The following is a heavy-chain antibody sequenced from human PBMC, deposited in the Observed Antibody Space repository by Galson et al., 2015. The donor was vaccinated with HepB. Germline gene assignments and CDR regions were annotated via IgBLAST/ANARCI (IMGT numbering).Heavy chain of an antibody. V-gene: IGHV3-23*01. CDR1: GFTFSSYA. Sequence: SLRLSCAASGFTFSSYAISWVRQAPGEGLEWVSAISGSGGSTYYADSVKGRFTISRDNSKNTLYLQMNSLRAEDTAVYYCAKFGHLTYYYDSSGYYIDYWGQGTLVTVSS. J-gene: IGHJ4*02. CDR2: ISGSGGST. CDR3: AKFGHLTYYYDSSGYYIDY. D-gene: IGHD3-22*01.